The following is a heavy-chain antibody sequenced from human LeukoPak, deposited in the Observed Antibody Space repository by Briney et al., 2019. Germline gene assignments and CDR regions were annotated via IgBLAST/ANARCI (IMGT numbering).Heavy chain of an antibody. D-gene: IGHD3-9*01. V-gene: IGHV1-69*05. J-gene: IGHJ3*02. CDR3: ARTRPTYDILTGVDAFDI. CDR2: IIPIFGTA. CDR1: GYTFTGYY. Sequence: ASVKVSCKASGYTFTGYYMHWVRQAPGQGVEWMGGIIPIFGTANYAQKFQGRVTITTDESTSTAYMELSSLRSEDTAVYYCARTRPTYDILTGVDAFDIWGQGTMVTVSS.